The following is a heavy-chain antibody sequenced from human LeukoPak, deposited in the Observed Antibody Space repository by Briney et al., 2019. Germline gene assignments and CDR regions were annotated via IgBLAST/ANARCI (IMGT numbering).Heavy chain of an antibody. CDR2: ISYDGSNK. Sequence: PGRSLRLSCAASGFTFSSYGMHWVRQAPGKGLEWVAVISYDGSNKYYADSVKGRFTISRDNSKNTLYLQMNSLRAEDTAVYYCARDEAGYWGQGTLVTVSS. CDR1: GFTFSSYG. CDR3: ARDEAGY. V-gene: IGHV3-30*03. J-gene: IGHJ4*02.